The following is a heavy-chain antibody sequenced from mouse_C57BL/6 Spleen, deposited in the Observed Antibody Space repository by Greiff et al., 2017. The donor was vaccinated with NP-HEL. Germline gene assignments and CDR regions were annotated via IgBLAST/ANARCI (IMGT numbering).Heavy chain of an antibody. Sequence: QVTLKESGPGILQSSQTLSLTCSFSGFSLSTSGMGVSWIRQPSGKGLEWLAHIYWDDDKRYNPSLKSRLTISKDTSRNQVFLKITSVDTADTATYYCARDYYGSRDFDVWGTGTTVTVSS. CDR2: IYWDDDK. V-gene: IGHV8-12*01. CDR1: GFSLSTSGMG. D-gene: IGHD1-1*01. CDR3: ARDYYGSRDFDV. J-gene: IGHJ1*03.